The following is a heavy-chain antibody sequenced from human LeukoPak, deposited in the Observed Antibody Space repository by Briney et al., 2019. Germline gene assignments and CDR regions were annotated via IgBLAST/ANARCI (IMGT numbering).Heavy chain of an antibody. Sequence: GGSLRLSCAASGFTFSNYWMHWVRQAPGKGLVWVARIGADGSSATYVDSVKGRFTISRDNAKNTLYLQMNSLKVEDTAVYYCVIDRELYRWGQGTLVTVPS. V-gene: IGHV3-74*01. CDR2: IGADGSSA. CDR3: VIDRELYR. D-gene: IGHD1-7*01. CDR1: GFTFSNYW. J-gene: IGHJ4*02.